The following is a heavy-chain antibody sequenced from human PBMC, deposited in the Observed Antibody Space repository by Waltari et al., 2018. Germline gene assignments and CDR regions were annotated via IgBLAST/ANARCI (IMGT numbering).Heavy chain of an antibody. D-gene: IGHD3-10*01. CDR2: VDPKDGEK. Sequence: EVQLLQSGTELKKPGSTMKISCQVSGYRFTDYYIHWVQQAPGKGPQWMGLVDPKDGEKIYAERFQGRVTITADTSTETAFMELSSLTSDDPAVYYCVTALGDRSSASRPFDVWGLGTLITVSS. V-gene: IGHV1-69-2*01. J-gene: IGHJ3*01. CDR3: VTALGDRSSASRPFDV. CDR1: GYRFTDYY.